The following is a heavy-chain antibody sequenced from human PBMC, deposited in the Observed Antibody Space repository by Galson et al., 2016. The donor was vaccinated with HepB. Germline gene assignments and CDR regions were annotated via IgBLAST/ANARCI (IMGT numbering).Heavy chain of an antibody. V-gene: IGHV3-7*01. CDR2: IIEDGSEK. J-gene: IGHJ2*01. Sequence: SLRLSCAVSGFILTNYWMTWVRQAPGKGLEWVAIIIEDGSEKYYVGSVEGRFTISRDNPKNSVYLQMTSLRAEDTALYYCARVFGADYGGIWYSDLWGRGTLVTVSS. D-gene: IGHD4-23*01. CDR1: GFILTNYW. CDR3: ARVFGADYGGIWYSDL.